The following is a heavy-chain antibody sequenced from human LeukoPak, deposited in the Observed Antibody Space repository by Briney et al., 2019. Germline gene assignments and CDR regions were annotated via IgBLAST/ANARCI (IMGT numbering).Heavy chain of an antibody. CDR3: AREDSYAFDY. Sequence: PGGSLRLSCAASGFTFSSYSMNWVRQAPGKGLQWVANIKPDGDEKYYVDSVKGRFTISRDNAKNSLYLQVNSLRAEDTAVYYCAREDSYAFDYWGQGTLVTVSS. V-gene: IGHV3-7*01. CDR2: IKPDGDEK. J-gene: IGHJ4*02. D-gene: IGHD5-18*01. CDR1: GFTFSSYS.